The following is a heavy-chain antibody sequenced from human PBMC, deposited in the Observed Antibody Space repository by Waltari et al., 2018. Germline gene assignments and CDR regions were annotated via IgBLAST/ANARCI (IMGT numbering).Heavy chain of an antibody. CDR1: GFTFSRFA. CDR3: ATRNYLDS. Sequence: EMQLLESGGGLVQPGGSLRLSCAASGFTFSRFAMNWVRQAPGKGLEWVSIINDRGDITNTADSRKGRFTVSRDNSRDTLYLHMNNLTAEDTAVYYCATRNYLDSWGRGALVTVSS. V-gene: IGHV3-23*01. J-gene: IGHJ4*02. CDR2: INDRGDIT.